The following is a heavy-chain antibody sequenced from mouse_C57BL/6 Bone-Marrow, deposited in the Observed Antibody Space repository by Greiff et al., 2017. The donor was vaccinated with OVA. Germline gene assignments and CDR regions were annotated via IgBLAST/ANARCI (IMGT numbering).Heavy chain of an antibody. CDR1: GYSFTIYY. Sequence: QVQLKESGTELVKPGASVKISCKASGYSFTIYYIHWVKQRPGQGLEWIGWIYTVSVNNKYNEKLKGKATLTADTSSSTAYMKLSSLTSEDSAFYYCARSNYGGLAMDYWGQGTSVTVSS. CDR2: IYTVSVNN. D-gene: IGHD2-5*01. V-gene: IGHV1-66*01. CDR3: ARSNYGGLAMDY. J-gene: IGHJ4*01.